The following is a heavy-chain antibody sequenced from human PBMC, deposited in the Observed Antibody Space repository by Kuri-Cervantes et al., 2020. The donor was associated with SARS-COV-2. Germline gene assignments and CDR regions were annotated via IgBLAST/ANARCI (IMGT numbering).Heavy chain of an antibody. V-gene: IGHV4-39*07. CDR1: GGSISSSSYY. CDR2: IYYSGST. CDR3: ASGGYEIDYYYYYMDV. J-gene: IGHJ6*03. D-gene: IGHD5-12*01. Sequence: SETLSLTCTVSGGSISSSSYYWGWIRQHPGKGLEWIGSIYYSGSTYYNPSLKSRVTISVDTSKNQFSLKLSSVTAADTAVYYCASGGYEIDYYYYYMDVWGQGTTVTVSS.